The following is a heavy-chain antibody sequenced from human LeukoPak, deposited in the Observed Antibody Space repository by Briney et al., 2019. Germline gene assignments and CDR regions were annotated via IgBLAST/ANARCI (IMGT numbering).Heavy chain of an antibody. Sequence: SETLSLTCTVSGDSISGSSYYWGWIRQPPGKGLEWIGSIYYSGSTYYNSSLKSRVTISVDTSKNHFSLKLSSVTAADTAVYYCARHFAGSTGTTTRDYWGQGTLVTVSS. D-gene: IGHD1-1*01. CDR1: GDSISGSSYY. CDR2: IYYSGST. J-gene: IGHJ4*02. CDR3: ARHFAGSTGTTTRDY. V-gene: IGHV4-39*01.